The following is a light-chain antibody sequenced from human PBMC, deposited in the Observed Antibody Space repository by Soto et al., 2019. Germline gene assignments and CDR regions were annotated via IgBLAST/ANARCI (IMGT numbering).Light chain of an antibody. V-gene: IGKV2-24*01. J-gene: IGKJ1*01. CDR1: RSLLHSDGNTY. CDR2: QIS. CDR3: MQSLQLRT. Sequence: DIVLTQTPLSSPVTLGQPASFSCRSSRSLLHSDGNTYLSWLHQRPGQPPRLLIYQISRRLSGVPDRFSGSGAGTSFTLKISRVEAQDVRIYFCMQSLQLRTFGQGTKVDIK.